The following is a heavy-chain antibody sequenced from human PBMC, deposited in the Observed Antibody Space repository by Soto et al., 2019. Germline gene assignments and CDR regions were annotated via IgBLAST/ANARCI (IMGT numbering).Heavy chain of an antibody. D-gene: IGHD5-12*01. Sequence: SETLSLTCTISGGSISSGSYYWDWIRQPPGKGLEWIGSLFYSGSTYYNPSLKSRVTISVDTSKNQFSLKLSSVTAADTAVYYCALGYNVDYFDYWGQGTLVTVSS. CDR1: GGSISSGSYY. CDR3: ALGYNVDYFDY. V-gene: IGHV4-39*01. J-gene: IGHJ4*02. CDR2: LFYSGST.